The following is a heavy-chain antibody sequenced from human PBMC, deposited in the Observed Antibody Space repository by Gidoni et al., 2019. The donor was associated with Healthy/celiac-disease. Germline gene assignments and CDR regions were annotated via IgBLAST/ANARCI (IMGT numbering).Heavy chain of an antibody. J-gene: IGHJ4*02. CDR1: GGPFSSYA. D-gene: IGHD1-7*01. V-gene: IGHV1-69*01. CDR2: IIPIFGTA. Sequence: QVQLVQSGAEVKKPGSSVKVSCKASGGPFSSYAISWVRQAPGQGLEWMGGIIPIFGTANYAQKFQGRVTITADESTSTAYMELSSLRSEDTAVYYCTAGVTKGTRRPELDYWGQGTLVTVSS. CDR3: TAGVTKGTRRPELDY.